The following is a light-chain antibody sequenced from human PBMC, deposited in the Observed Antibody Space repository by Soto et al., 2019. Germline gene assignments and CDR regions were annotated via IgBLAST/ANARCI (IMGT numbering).Light chain of an antibody. CDR2: KAS. CDR3: QQYSSHWT. Sequence: DIQMTQSPSTLSASVGDRVTITCRASQTISSWLAWYQQKPGKAPKLLIYKASSLESGVPSRFSGSGSGTEFTLTISSLQPDDFATYYCQQYSSHWTFGPGTKVEIK. CDR1: QTISSW. V-gene: IGKV1-5*03. J-gene: IGKJ1*01.